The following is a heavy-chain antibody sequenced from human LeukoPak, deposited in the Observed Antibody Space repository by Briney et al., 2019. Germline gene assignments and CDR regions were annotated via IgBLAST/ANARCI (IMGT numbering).Heavy chain of an antibody. Sequence: GGSLRLSCATSGFTFSGHWMSWVRQAPGKGLEWVANIKQDGSEKYYVDSVKGRLTISRDNAKNSLYLQMNSLRAEDTAVYYCARGGGRLDYWGQGTLVTVSS. CDR1: GFTFSGHW. CDR3: ARGGGRLDY. D-gene: IGHD3-16*01. J-gene: IGHJ4*02. V-gene: IGHV3-7*01. CDR2: IKQDGSEK.